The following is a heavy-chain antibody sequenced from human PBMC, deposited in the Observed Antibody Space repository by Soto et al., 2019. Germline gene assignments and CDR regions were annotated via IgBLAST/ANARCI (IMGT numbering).Heavy chain of an antibody. D-gene: IGHD2-21*01. CDR3: AMGAYCGGDCYGNWFDP. Sequence: GASVKVSCKASGGTFSSYTISWVRQVPGQGLEWMGRIIPILGIANYAQKFQGRVTITADKSTSTAYMELSSLRSEDTAVYYCAMGAYCGGDCYGNWFDPWGQGTLVTVSS. V-gene: IGHV1-69*02. J-gene: IGHJ5*02. CDR2: IIPILGIA. CDR1: GGTFSSYT.